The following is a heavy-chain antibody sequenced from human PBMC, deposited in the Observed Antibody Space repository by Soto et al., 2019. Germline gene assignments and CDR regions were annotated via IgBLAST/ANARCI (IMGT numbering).Heavy chain of an antibody. Sequence: QVQLVQSGTEVKKPGASVKVSCKASGYTFTSYGISWVRQAPGQGLEWMGWISAYNGNTNYAQKLQGRVTMTTDTSTSTAYMELRSLRSDDTAVYYCARDGWGIGIFGVVKGNWFDPWGQGTLVTVSS. V-gene: IGHV1-18*04. CDR1: GYTFTSYG. D-gene: IGHD3-3*01. J-gene: IGHJ5*02. CDR2: ISAYNGNT. CDR3: ARDGWGIGIFGVVKGNWFDP.